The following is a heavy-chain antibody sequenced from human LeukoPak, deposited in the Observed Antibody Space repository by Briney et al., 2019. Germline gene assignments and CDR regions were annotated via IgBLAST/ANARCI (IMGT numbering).Heavy chain of an antibody. J-gene: IGHJ4*02. CDR3: ARAAHSGAYYPFDY. CDR2: IYTSGST. Sequence: PSETLSLTCTVSGGSISSGSYYWSWIRQPAGKGLEWIGRIYTSGSTNYNPSLKSRVTISVDTSKNQFSLKLTSVTAADTAVYYCARAAHSGAYYPFDYWGQGTLVTVSS. D-gene: IGHD3-22*01. CDR1: GGSISSGSYY. V-gene: IGHV4-61*02.